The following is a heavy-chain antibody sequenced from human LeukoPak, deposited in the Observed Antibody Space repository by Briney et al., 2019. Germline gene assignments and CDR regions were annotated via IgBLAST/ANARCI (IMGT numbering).Heavy chain of an antibody. D-gene: IGHD6-13*01. CDR3: ARPDSSSSWYYFDY. Sequence: SETLSLTCTVSGDSISPYYWNWIRQPPGKGLEYIGYIYNSGSTSYNPSLKSRVTISVDTSKNQFSLKLSSVTAADTAVYYCARPDSSSSWYYFDYWGQGTLITVSS. CDR1: GDSISPYY. V-gene: IGHV4-59*12. J-gene: IGHJ4*02. CDR2: IYNSGST.